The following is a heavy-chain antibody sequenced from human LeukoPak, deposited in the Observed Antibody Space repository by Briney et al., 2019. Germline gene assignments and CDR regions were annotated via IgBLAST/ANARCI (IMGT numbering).Heavy chain of an antibody. J-gene: IGHJ6*02. V-gene: IGHV1-46*01. CDR2: INPSGGST. CDR3: ARVRVNRYYYYGMDV. D-gene: IGHD1-14*01. CDR1: GYTFTSYY. Sequence: ASVKVPCKASGYTFTSYYMHWVRQAPGQGLEWMGIINPSGGSTSYAQKFQGRVTMTRDTSTSTVYMELSSLRSEDTAVYYCARVRVNRYYYYGMDVWGQGTTVTVSS.